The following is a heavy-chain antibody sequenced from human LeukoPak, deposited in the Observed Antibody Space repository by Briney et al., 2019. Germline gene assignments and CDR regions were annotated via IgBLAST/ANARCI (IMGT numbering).Heavy chain of an antibody. D-gene: IGHD6-19*01. CDR3: ARFSSGWYSAFDI. V-gene: IGHV3-66*01. CDR2: IYSGGST. CDR1: GFTVSSNY. J-gene: IGHJ3*02. Sequence: GGSLRLSCAASGFTVSSNYKSWVRQAPGKGLEWVSVIYSGGSTYYADSVKGRFTISRDNSKNTLYLQMNSLRAEDTAVYYCARFSSGWYSAFDIWGQGTMVTVSS.